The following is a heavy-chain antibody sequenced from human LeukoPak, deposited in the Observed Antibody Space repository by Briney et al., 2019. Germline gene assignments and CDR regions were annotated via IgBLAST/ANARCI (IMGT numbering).Heavy chain of an antibody. CDR2: ISSSGSTI. D-gene: IGHD3-22*01. V-gene: IGHV3-48*03. CDR1: GFTFRSYE. CDR3: ATERGHYYDSRAYFDY. J-gene: IGHJ4*02. Sequence: GGSLRLSCAASGFTFRSYEMNWVRQAPGKGLEWVSYISSSGSTIYYADSVKGRFTISRDNAKNSLYLQMNSLSAEDTAVYYCATERGHYYDSRAYFDYWGQGTLVTVSS.